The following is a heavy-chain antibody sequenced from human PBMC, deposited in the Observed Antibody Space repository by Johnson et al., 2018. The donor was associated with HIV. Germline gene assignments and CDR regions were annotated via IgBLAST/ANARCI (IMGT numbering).Heavy chain of an antibody. CDR2: IKQDGSEK. V-gene: IGHV3-7*01. CDR1: GFTFSSYG. D-gene: IGHD2-15*01. Sequence: VQLVESGGGVVQPGRSLRLSCAASGFTFSSYGMHWVRQAPGKGLEWVANIKQDGSEKYCVDSVKGRFTISRDNAKNSMYLQMNSLRGEDTAVYYCARVWVVEVARGAFDIWGQGTMVTVSS. CDR3: ARVWVVEVARGAFDI. J-gene: IGHJ3*02.